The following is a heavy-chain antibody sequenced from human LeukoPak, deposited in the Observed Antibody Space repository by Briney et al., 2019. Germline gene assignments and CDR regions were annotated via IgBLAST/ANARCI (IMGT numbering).Heavy chain of an antibody. CDR2: ISTSGSTI. J-gene: IGHJ4*02. CDR1: GFTFSNYE. CDR3: ARGDAAAADY. D-gene: IGHD2-2*01. V-gene: IGHV3-48*03. Sequence: GGSLRLSCTASGFTFSNYELNWVCQAPGKGLEWVSYISTSGSTIDYADSVKGRFTISRDNAKNSLYLQMNSLRAEDTAVYYCARGDAAAADYWGQGTLVTVSS.